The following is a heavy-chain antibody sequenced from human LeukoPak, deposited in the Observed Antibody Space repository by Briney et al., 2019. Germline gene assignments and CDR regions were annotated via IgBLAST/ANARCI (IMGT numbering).Heavy chain of an antibody. CDR2: ISAYNGNT. D-gene: IGHD3-22*01. V-gene: IGHV1-18*01. Sequence: GASVKVSCKASGYTFTSYGISWVRQAPGQGLEWMGWISAYNGNTNYAQKLQGRVTMTTDTSTSTAYMELRSLRSDDTAVYYCAREGDWEDYYDSSGYPTQIDYWGQGTLVTVSS. CDR1: GYTFTSYG. CDR3: AREGDWEDYYDSSGYPTQIDY. J-gene: IGHJ4*02.